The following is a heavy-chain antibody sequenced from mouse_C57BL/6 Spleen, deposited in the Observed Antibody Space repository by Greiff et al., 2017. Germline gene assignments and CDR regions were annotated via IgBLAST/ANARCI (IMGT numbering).Heavy chain of an antibody. CDR2: ISSGGSYT. Sequence: EVKLEESGGDLVKPGGSLKLSCAASGFTFSSYGMSWVRQTPDKRLEWVATISSGGSYTYYPDSVKGRFTISRDNAKNTLYLQMSSLKSEDTAMFYCARPWDWYFDVWGTGTTVTVSS. CDR3: ARPWDWYFDV. CDR1: GFTFSSYG. J-gene: IGHJ1*03. V-gene: IGHV5-6*02. D-gene: IGHD4-1*01.